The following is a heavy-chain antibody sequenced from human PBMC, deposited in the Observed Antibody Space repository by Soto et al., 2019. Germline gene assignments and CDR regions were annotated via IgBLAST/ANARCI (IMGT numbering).Heavy chain of an antibody. V-gene: IGHV3-43*01. CDR2: ITWNGANT. Sequence: PGGSLRLSCAASGFRFDEYNMHWVRQAPGKGLEWLSLITWNGANTYYADSVKGRFTISRDGTTKSVSLQMTSLKREDTGLYYCARETLSYGSALDVWGQGXTVTVYS. J-gene: IGHJ6*02. CDR1: GFRFDEYN. CDR3: ARETLSYGSALDV. D-gene: IGHD3-16*01.